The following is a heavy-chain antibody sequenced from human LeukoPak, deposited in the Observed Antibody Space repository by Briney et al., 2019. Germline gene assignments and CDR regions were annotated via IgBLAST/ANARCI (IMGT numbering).Heavy chain of an antibody. CDR3: ARVPTSWSALDI. CDR1: GFTFTSYE. Sequence: GASVKVSCKASGFTFTSYEINWVRQAPGQGLEWMGWVDPNSGNKGYTQKFLGRVTMTRNTSISTAYMELSSLRSEDTVIYYCARVPTSWSALDIWGQGTIVTVSS. J-gene: IGHJ3*02. CDR2: VDPNSGNK. D-gene: IGHD2-2*01. V-gene: IGHV1-8*01.